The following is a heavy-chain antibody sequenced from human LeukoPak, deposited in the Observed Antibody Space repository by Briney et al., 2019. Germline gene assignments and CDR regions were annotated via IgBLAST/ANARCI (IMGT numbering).Heavy chain of an antibody. D-gene: IGHD3-10*01. CDR1: GGAFINYA. CDR2: ILPVLGTP. Sequence: GASVNVSCKASGGAFINYAINGVRQAPGQGREWMGGILPVLGTPTYAQKFQGRVTIKADESPTTAYMELSGLRSEDTGMYYCARWTHGSGPGFFVHWGQGTLVTVSS. J-gene: IGHJ1*01. V-gene: IGHV1-69*13. CDR3: ARWTHGSGPGFFVH.